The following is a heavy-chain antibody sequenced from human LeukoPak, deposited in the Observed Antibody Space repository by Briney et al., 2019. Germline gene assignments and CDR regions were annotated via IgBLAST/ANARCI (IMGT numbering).Heavy chain of an antibody. J-gene: IGHJ4*02. CDR3: ARVASRNYFDY. V-gene: IGHV1-69*04. CDR2: IIPILGIA. D-gene: IGHD2-2*01. CDR1: GGTFSSYA. Sequence: ASVKVSFKASGGTFSSYAISWVRQAPGQGLEWMGRIIPILGIANYAQKFQGRVTITADKSTSTAYMKLSSLRSEDTAVYYCARVASRNYFDYWGQGTLVTVSS.